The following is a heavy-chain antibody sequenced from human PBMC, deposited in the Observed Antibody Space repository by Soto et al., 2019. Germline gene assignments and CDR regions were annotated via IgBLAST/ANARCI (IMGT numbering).Heavy chain of an antibody. CDR2: INHSGST. J-gene: IGHJ2*01. V-gene: IGHV4-34*02. CDR1: GGSLSGYF. Sequence: QVQLQQWGAGLLKPSETLSLTCAVYGGSLSGYFWSWIRQSRGQGLEWVGEINHSGSTNYNPSLKSRVHVSVYTSQEQFSLRLSSVTAAYSSVYYCARGGYFDLWGRGTLVTVSS. CDR3: ARGGYFDL.